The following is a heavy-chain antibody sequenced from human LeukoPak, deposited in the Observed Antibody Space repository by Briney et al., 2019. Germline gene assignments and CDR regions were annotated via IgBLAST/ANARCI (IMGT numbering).Heavy chain of an antibody. J-gene: IGHJ4*02. CDR2: IYYSGST. D-gene: IGHD1-7*01. CDR3: ARHLAGTTDFDY. V-gene: IGHV4-39*01. CDR1: GGSISSSSYY. Sequence: PSETLSLTCTVSGGSISSSSYYWGWIRQPPGKGLEWIGSIYYSGSTYYNPSLKSRVTISVDTSKNQFSLKLSSVTAADTAVYYCARHLAGTTDFDYWGQGTLVTVSS.